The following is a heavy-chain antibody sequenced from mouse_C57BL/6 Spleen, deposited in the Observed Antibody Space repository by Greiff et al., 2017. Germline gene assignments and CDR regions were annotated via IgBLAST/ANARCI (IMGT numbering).Heavy chain of an antibody. CDR1: GFTFSDYG. D-gene: IGHD2-3*01. Sequence: EVKLVESGGGLVKPGGSLKLSCAASGFTFSDYGMHWVRQAPEKGLEWVAYISSGSSTIYYADTVKGRFTISRDNAKNTLFLQMTSLRSEDTAMYYCARSFYDIYAMDYWGQGTSVTISS. CDR2: ISSGSSTI. CDR3: ARSFYDIYAMDY. J-gene: IGHJ4*01. V-gene: IGHV5-17*01.